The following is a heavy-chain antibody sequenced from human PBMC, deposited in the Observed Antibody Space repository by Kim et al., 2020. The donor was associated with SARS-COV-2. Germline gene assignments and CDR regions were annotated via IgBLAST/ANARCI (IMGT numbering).Heavy chain of an antibody. CDR1: GFTFSSYA. V-gene: IGHV3-23*01. CDR3: AKDRNYYDSSGYNYYFDY. Sequence: GGSLRLSCAASGFTFSSYAMSWVRQAPGKGLEWVSAISGSGGSTYYADSVKGRFTISRDNSKNTLYLQMNSLRAEDTAVYYCAKDRNYYDSSGYNYYFDYWGQGTLVTVSS. D-gene: IGHD3-22*01. J-gene: IGHJ4*02. CDR2: ISGSGGST.